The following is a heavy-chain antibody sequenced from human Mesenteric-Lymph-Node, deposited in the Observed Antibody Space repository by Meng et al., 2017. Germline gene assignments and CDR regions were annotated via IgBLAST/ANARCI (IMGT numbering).Heavy chain of an antibody. CDR3: ARSYLDIVTTMKPSQTEYYYTMDV. Sequence: ASVKVSCKASGYTFTGYYMHWVRQAPGQGLEWMGWINPNSGGTNYAQKFQGRVTMTRDTSISTAYMELSRLRSDDTALYYCARSYLDIVTTMKPSQTEYYYTMDVWGQGTTVTVSS. J-gene: IGHJ6*02. V-gene: IGHV1-2*02. CDR2: INPNSGGT. CDR1: GYTFTGYY. D-gene: IGHD5-12*01.